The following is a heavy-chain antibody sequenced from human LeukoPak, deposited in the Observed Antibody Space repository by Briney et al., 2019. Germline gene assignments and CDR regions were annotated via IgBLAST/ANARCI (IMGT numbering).Heavy chain of an antibody. D-gene: IGHD4-17*01. J-gene: IGHJ4*02. CDR1: GFTFSNYS. CDR2: IGGTHSNI. V-gene: IGHV3-48*02. Sequence: GGSLRLSCAASGFTFSNYSMNWVRQAPGKGLEWVSYIGGTHSNIYYADSVKGRFTTSRDDAKNSLYLQMNSLRDEDTAVYYCARDRDYAFDSWGQGTLVTVSS. CDR3: ARDRDYAFDS.